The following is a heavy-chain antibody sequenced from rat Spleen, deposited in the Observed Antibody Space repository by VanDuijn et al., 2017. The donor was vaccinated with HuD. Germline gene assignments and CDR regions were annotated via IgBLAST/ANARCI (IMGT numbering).Heavy chain of an antibody. Sequence: EVELVESGGGSVQPGRSMKLSCAASGFIFSDYGMAWVRQSPTEGLEWVASISMSGDSTYYRDSMKGRFTISRDNAKNTLYLQMDSLRSEDTATYYCTTGISSVADYWGQGVMVTVSS. V-gene: IGHV5S13*01. CDR2: ISMSGDST. CDR1: GFIFSDYG. J-gene: IGHJ2*01. CDR3: TTGISSVADY. D-gene: IGHD1-1*01.